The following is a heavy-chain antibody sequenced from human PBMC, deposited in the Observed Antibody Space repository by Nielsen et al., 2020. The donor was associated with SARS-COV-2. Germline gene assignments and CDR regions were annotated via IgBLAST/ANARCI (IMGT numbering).Heavy chain of an antibody. V-gene: IGHV3-33*01. J-gene: IGHJ3*02. CDR2: IWYDGSNK. CDR3: ASGQYCSSTSCYDAFDI. D-gene: IGHD2-2*01. CDR1: GFTFSSYG. Sequence: LSLTCAASGFTFSSYGMHWVRQAPGKGLEWVAVIWYDGSNKYYADSVKGRFTISRDNSKNTLYLQMNSLRAEDTAVYYCASGQYCSSTSCYDAFDIWGQGTMVTVSS.